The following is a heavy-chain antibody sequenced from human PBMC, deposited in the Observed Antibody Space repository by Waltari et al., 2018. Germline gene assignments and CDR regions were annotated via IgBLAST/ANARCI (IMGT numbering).Heavy chain of an antibody. CDR3: TSWRVVAGTGWFDS. V-gene: IGHV3-23*01. CDR1: GFSFSNYD. J-gene: IGHJ5*01. CDR2: IRNSGGNT. Sequence: EVQLLESGGGLVQPGGSLRLSCAASGFSFSNYDMAWVRQAPGKGLGWVSGIRNSGGNTYYGDSVKGRFANSRDNSRNTLHLQMNGLRAEDTAIYYCTSWRVVAGTGWFDSWGQGTLVTVSS. D-gene: IGHD2-15*01.